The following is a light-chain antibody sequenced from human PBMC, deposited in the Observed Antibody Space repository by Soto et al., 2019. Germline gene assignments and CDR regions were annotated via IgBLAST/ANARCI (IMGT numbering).Light chain of an antibody. CDR3: QQYVSSPWA. V-gene: IGKV3-20*01. CDR2: GAS. J-gene: IGKJ1*01. CDR1: QSVTNSF. Sequence: EIVLAQSPGTLSLSPVERATLSCMASQSVTNSFLAWYQQKPGQAPRLLIYGASRRATGIPDRFTGSGSGTDFTLTISRLEPEDFAVYYCQQYVSSPWAFGQGTKVDIK.